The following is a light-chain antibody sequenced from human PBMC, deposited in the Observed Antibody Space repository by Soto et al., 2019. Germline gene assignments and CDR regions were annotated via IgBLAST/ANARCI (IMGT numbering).Light chain of an antibody. Sequence: EIVLTQSPGTLSLSPGERATLSCRASQTISNNYLAWYQQKPGQAPRLLLYAASTGATGTPDRFIGSGSGTDFTLTISRLEPEDFAVYYCQQYGSSPRTFGQGTKVGIK. V-gene: IGKV3-20*01. CDR3: QQYGSSPRT. CDR1: QTISNNY. J-gene: IGKJ1*01. CDR2: AAS.